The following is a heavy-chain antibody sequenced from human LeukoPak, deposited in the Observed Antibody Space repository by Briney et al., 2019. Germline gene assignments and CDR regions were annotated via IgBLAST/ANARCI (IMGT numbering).Heavy chain of an antibody. J-gene: IGHJ4*02. D-gene: IGHD5-18*01. CDR1: GFTFSSYS. V-gene: IGHV3-21*01. CDR2: ISSSSYI. CDR3: ATWIQLWERFDY. Sequence: PGGSLRLSCAASGFTFSSYSMNWVRQAPGKGLEWVSSISSSSYIYYADSVKGRFTISRDDAKNSLYLQMNSLRAEDTAVYYCATWIQLWERFDYWGQGTLVTVSS.